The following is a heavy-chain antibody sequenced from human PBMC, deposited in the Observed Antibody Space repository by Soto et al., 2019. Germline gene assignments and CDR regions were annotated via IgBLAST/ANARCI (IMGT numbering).Heavy chain of an antibody. CDR2: VYGSDDK. Sequence: QITLQESGPTLVKPTQTLTLTCTFSGFSLTTSAVAVGWIRQPPGTALEWLAIVYGSDDKFYSTSLKSRLTITKDNSKNQVVLTLTDMDPVDTGTYSCVRRYDPYYFDYWGQGTLVTVSS. D-gene: IGHD1-1*01. CDR3: VRRYDPYYFDY. V-gene: IGHV2-5*04. J-gene: IGHJ4*02. CDR1: GFSLTTSAVA.